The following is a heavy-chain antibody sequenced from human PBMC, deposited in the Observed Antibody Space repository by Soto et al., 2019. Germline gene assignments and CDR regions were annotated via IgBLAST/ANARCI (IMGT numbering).Heavy chain of an antibody. Sequence: GGSLRLSCAASGFTFSSYSMNWVRQAPGKGLEWVSSISSSSSYIYYADSVKGRFTISRDNAKNSLYLQMNSLRAEDTAVYYCAGGCSGGSCYVARWGQGTLVTVSS. V-gene: IGHV3-21*01. CDR2: ISSSSSYI. J-gene: IGHJ4*02. CDR1: GFTFSSYS. D-gene: IGHD2-15*01. CDR3: AGGCSGGSCYVAR.